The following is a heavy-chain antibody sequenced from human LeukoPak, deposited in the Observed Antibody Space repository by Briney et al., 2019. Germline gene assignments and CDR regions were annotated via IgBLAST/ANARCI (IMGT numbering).Heavy chain of an antibody. Sequence: PSETLSLTCTVSGGSISSSSNYWGWIRQPPGKGLEWIGTIYSTGNTYYNPSLKSRLAISVDTSKNQFSLKLSSVTAADTAVYYCARGGESGYDTWGQGSLVTVSS. D-gene: IGHD5-12*01. CDR2: IYSTGNT. J-gene: IGHJ5*02. CDR1: GGSISSSSNY. CDR3: ARGGESGYDT. V-gene: IGHV4-39*01.